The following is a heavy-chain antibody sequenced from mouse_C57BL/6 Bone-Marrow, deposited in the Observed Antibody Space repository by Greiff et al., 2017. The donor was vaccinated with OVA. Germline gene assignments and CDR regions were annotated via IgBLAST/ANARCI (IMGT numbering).Heavy chain of an antibody. CDR3: ARRSLIYYGNYGYAMDY. V-gene: IGHV1-69*01. J-gene: IGHJ4*01. D-gene: IGHD2-1*01. CDR1: GYTFTSYW. Sequence: QVQLQQSGAELVMPGASVKLSCKASGYTFTSYWMHWVKQRPGQGLEWIGEIDPSDSYTNYNQKFKGKSTLTVDKSSSTAYMQLSSLTSEDSAVYYCARRSLIYYGNYGYAMDYWGQGTSVTVSS. CDR2: IDPSDSYT.